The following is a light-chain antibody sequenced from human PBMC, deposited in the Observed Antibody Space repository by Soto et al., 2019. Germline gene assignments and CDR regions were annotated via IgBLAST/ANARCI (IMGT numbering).Light chain of an antibody. V-gene: IGKV2-30*01. CDR3: MKGKYWPPIT. CDR1: QSLVYSDGNSY. J-gene: IGKJ5*01. Sequence: DVVMTQSPLSLPVTLGQPASISCRSSQSLVYSDGNSYLSWFQQRPGQSPRRLIYRASNRDSGVPDRFSGSGSGTDFTLKISRVEVEDVGVYYCMKGKYWPPITFGQGTRLEIK. CDR2: RAS.